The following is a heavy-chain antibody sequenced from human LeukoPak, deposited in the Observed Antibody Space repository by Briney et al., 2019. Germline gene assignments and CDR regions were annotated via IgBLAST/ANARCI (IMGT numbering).Heavy chain of an antibody. V-gene: IGHV3-21*01. D-gene: IGHD2-2*01. Sequence: GGSLRLSCAASGFTFSSYSMNWVRQAPGKGLEWVSSISSSSSYIYYADSVKGRFTISRDNAKNSLYLQMNSLRAEDTAVYYCARGSRSTSADRGYYYYYGMDVWGKGTTVTVSS. CDR2: ISSSSSYI. J-gene: IGHJ6*04. CDR3: ARGSRSTSADRGYYYYYGMDV. CDR1: GFTFSSYS.